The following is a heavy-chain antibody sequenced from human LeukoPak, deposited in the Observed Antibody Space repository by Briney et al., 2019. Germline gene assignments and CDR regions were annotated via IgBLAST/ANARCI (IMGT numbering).Heavy chain of an antibody. CDR3: ARDHIVVVPAAIYYYGMDV. Sequence: PGGSLRLSCAASGFTVSSNYMSWVRQAPGKGLEWVSVIYSGGSTYYADSVKGRFTISRHNSKNTLYLQMNSLRAEDTAVYYCARDHIVVVPAAIYYYGMDVWGQGTTVTVS. D-gene: IGHD2-2*01. V-gene: IGHV3-53*04. CDR2: IYSGGST. J-gene: IGHJ6*02. CDR1: GFTVSSNY.